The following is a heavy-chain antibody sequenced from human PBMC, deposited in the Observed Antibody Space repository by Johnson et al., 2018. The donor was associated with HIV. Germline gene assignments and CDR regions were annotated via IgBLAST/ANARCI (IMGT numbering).Heavy chain of an antibody. CDR2: ISGSGGST. D-gene: IGHD3-22*01. CDR1: GFTFSSYA. J-gene: IGHJ3*02. CDR3: ARGVSSGYYSNAFDI. Sequence: MQLVESGGGVVQPGRSLRLSCAASGFTFSSYAMSWVRQAPGKGLEWVSAISGSGGSTYYADSVKGRFTISRDNSKNSLHLQMNGLRAEDTALYYCARGVSSGYYSNAFDIWGQGTMVTVSS. V-gene: IGHV3-23*04.